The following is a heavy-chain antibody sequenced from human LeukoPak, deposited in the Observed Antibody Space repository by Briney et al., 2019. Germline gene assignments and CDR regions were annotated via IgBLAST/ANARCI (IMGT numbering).Heavy chain of an antibody. V-gene: IGHV3-23*01. CDR2: ISANGDTI. CDR3: AKEGRIAAGTGDYFDY. J-gene: IGHJ4*02. CDR1: GFTFRSYA. D-gene: IGHD6-13*01. Sequence: GGSLRLSCAASGFTFRSYAMGWVRPAPGQGLEGVSRISANGDTIKYADSVKGRFTISRDKAQNTVPLQMNSLTVDGTAVYYCAKEGRIAAGTGDYFDYWGQGTLVTVSS.